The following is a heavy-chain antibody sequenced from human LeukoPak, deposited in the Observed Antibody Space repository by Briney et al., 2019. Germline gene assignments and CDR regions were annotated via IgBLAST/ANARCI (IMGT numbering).Heavy chain of an antibody. V-gene: IGHV1-46*01. Sequence: ASVKVSCKASGYTFTGYYMHWVRQAPGQGLEWMGIINPSGGSTSYAQKFQGRVTMTRDTSTSTVYMELSSLRSEDTAVYYCARDRSPFYDSSGYSAFDYWGQGTLVTVSS. D-gene: IGHD3-22*01. J-gene: IGHJ4*02. CDR3: ARDRSPFYDSSGYSAFDY. CDR1: GYTFTGYY. CDR2: INPSGGST.